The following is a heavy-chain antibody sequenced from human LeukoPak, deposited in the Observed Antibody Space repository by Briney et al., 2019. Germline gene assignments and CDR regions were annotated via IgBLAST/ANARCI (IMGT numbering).Heavy chain of an antibody. Sequence: GGSLRLSCAASGFTFSSYWMHWVRQVPGKGLVWASRINPGGSSTAYADSVKGRFTISRDNAKNTLYLQMDSLRAEDTAIYYCARSNQADDYWGQGTLVTVSS. CDR2: INPGGSST. CDR1: GFTFSSYW. CDR3: ARSNQADDY. J-gene: IGHJ4*02. V-gene: IGHV3-74*01. D-gene: IGHD1-14*01.